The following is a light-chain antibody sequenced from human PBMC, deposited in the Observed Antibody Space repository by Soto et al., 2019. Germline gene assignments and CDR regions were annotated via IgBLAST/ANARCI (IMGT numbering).Light chain of an antibody. CDR1: QSVSSSH. CDR2: DTS. CDR3: QQYGVLPWT. V-gene: IGKV3-20*01. Sequence: EIVSTKYPGTRSLSPGERATLSCMASQSVSSSHLAWYQQKRGQAPRLLIYDTSTRATGIPDRFSGSGSGTDFTLTIIRLEPEDFAVYHCQQYGVLPWTFGQGTMVDIK. J-gene: IGKJ1*01.